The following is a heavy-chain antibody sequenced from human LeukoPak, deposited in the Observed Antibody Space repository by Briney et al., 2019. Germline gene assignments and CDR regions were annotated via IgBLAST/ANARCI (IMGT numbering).Heavy chain of an antibody. CDR3: ARGVEMAANFGY. CDR2: ISSSSSYI. CDR1: GFTFSSYS. J-gene: IGHJ4*02. V-gene: IGHV3-21*01. Sequence: GGSLRLSCAASGFTFSSYSMNWVRQAPGKGLEWVSSISSSSSYIYYADSVKGRFTISRDNAKNSLYLQMNSLRAEDTAVYYCARGVEMAANFGYWGQGTLVTVSS. D-gene: IGHD5-24*01.